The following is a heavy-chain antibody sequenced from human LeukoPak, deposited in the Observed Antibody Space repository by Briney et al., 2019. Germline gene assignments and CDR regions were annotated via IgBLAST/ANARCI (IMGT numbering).Heavy chain of an antibody. CDR3: ARKSVAATPRDIVYQYYSMDV. CDR1: GYSFTSFG. D-gene: IGHD2-15*01. Sequence: GASVKVSCKASGYSFTSFGMNWVRQAPGQGLEWLGWINTNTGNPTYAQGFTGRFVFSLDTSVSTAYLQISSLKAEDTAVYYCARKSVAATPRDIVYQYYSMDVWGKGTTVTVSS. J-gene: IGHJ6*03. CDR2: INTNTGNP. V-gene: IGHV7-4-1*02.